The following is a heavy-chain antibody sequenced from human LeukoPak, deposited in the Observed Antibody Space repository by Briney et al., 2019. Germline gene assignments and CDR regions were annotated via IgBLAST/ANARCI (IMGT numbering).Heavy chain of an antibody. D-gene: IGHD2/OR15-2a*01. CDR1: GFSFSSYS. J-gene: IGHJ3*02. V-gene: IGHV3-21*01. Sequence: GGSLRLSCAASGFSFSSYSMKWVRQAPGKGLEWVSSISSSSNYIYYADSVKGRFTISRDNAKNSLYLQMNSLRAEDTAVYYCARVSILIVPYYAFDIWGQGTMVTVPS. CDR2: ISSSSNYI. CDR3: ARVSILIVPYYAFDI.